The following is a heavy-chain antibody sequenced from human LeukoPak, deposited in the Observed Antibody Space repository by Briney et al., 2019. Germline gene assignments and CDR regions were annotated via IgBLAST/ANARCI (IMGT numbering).Heavy chain of an antibody. D-gene: IGHD3-22*01. CDR2: ISTSAGTI. CDR1: GFTFSDYY. CDR3: ARDAIDSSGFDFDY. V-gene: IGHV3-11*01. Sequence: GGSLRLSCAASGFTFSDYYMTWIRQAPGKGLEWISYISTSAGTIYYADSVKGRCTISRDNAKNSLYLQMNSLRAEDTAVYYCARDAIDSSGFDFDYWGQGTLVTVSS. J-gene: IGHJ4*02.